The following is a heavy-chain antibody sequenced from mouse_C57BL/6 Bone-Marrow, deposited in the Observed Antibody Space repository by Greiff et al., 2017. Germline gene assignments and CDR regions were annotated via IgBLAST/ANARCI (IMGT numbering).Heavy chain of an antibody. J-gene: IGHJ2*01. CDR1: GYTFTDYE. D-gene: IGHD1-1*01. CDR2: IDPETGGT. Sequence: VQLQQSGAELVRPGASVTLSCKASGYTFTDYEMHWVKQTPVHGLEWIGAIDPETGGTDYNQKFKGKAILTADKSSSTAYMQLRSLTSEYSAVXYYTWDDYGSLVLVDYWGQGTTLTVSS. V-gene: IGHV1-15*01. CDR3: TWDDYGSLVLVDY.